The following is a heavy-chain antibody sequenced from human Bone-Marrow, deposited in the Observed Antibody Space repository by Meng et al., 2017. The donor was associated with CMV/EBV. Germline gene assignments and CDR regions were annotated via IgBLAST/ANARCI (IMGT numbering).Heavy chain of an antibody. CDR3: ARDRSKGGAIDY. V-gene: IGHV3-21*01. J-gene: IGHJ4*02. CDR2: ISSSSSYI. Sequence: GESLKISCTASGFTFSSYSMNWVRQAPGKGLEWVSSISSSSSYIYYADSVKGRFTISRDNAKNSLYLQMNSLRAEDTAVYYCARDRSKGGAIDYCGQGTLVTFSS. D-gene: IGHD3-16*02. CDR1: GFTFSSYS.